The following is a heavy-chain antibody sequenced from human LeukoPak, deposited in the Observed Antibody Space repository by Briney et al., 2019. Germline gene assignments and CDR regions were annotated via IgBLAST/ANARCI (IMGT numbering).Heavy chain of an antibody. CDR2: ISAYNGNT. Sequence: GASVKVSCKASGYTFTSYGISWVRQAPGQGLEWMGWISAYNGNTNYAQKLQGRVTMTTDTSTSTAYMELRSLRSDDTAVYYCARERNSARYYYGSGSPFGYWGQGTLVTVSS. V-gene: IGHV1-18*01. D-gene: IGHD3-10*01. CDR1: GYTFTSYG. J-gene: IGHJ4*02. CDR3: ARERNSARYYYGSGSPFGY.